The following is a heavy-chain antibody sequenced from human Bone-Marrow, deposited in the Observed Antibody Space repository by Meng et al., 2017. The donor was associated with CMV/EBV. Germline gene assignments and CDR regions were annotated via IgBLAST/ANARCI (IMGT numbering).Heavy chain of an antibody. CDR2: IRSKAYGGTT. D-gene: IGHD3-3*01. CDR3: TRGAPPPSYYDSWSGYYPFDY. CDR1: GFTFGDYA. V-gene: IGHV3-49*04. Sequence: GESLKISCTASGFTFGDYAMSWVRQAPGKGLEWVGFIRSKAYGGTTEYAASVKGRFTISRDDSKSIAYLQMNSLKTEDTAVYYCTRGAPPPSYYDSWSGYYPFDYWGQGTLVTVSS. J-gene: IGHJ4*02.